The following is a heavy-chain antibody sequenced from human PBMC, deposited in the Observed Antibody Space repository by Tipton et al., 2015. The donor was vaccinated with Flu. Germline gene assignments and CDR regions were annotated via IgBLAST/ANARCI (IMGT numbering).Heavy chain of an antibody. Sequence: TLSLTCTVSGDSISSNNYYWNWVRQNPEKGLEWIGYIHYTGSTYYNPSLKSRLTISVDTSKNQFSLRLTSVTAADTAVYYCARDLSASGSLGYWGQGTLVTVSS. CDR3: ARDLSASGSLGY. V-gene: IGHV4-31*03. D-gene: IGHD3-10*01. J-gene: IGHJ4*02. CDR1: GDSISSNNYY. CDR2: IHYTGST.